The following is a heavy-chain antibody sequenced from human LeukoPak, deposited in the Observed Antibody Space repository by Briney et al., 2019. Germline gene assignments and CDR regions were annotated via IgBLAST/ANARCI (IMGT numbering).Heavy chain of an antibody. CDR1: GFTFMSNW. Sequence: GGSLRLSCAASGFTFMSNWMHWVRQAPGKGLVWVSRINSGGSYTSYADSVKGRFTISRDNAKNTLYLQMNSLRAEDTAAYYCARDMTGPVDYWGQGTLVTVSS. CDR2: INSGGSYT. V-gene: IGHV3-74*01. CDR3: ARDMTGPVDY. J-gene: IGHJ4*02. D-gene: IGHD3-9*01.